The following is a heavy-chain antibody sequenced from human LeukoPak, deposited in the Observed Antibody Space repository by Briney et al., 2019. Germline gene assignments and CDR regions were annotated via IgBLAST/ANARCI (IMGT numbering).Heavy chain of an antibody. Sequence: ASVKVSCKASGYTFTSYGISWVRRAPGQGLEWMGWISAYNGNTNYAQKLQGRVTMTTDTSTSTAYMELRSLRSDDTAVYYCARDWSGDIVAATAFDYWGQGTLVTVSS. CDR2: ISAYNGNT. D-gene: IGHD6-13*01. CDR3: ARDWSGDIVAATAFDY. V-gene: IGHV1-18*04. J-gene: IGHJ4*02. CDR1: GYTFTSYG.